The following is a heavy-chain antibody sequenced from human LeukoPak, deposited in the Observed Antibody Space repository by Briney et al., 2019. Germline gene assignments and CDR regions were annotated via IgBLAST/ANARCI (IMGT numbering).Heavy chain of an antibody. D-gene: IGHD5-12*01. J-gene: IGHJ4*02. Sequence: PSETLSLTCTVSGGSISSYYWSWVRQPPGKGLEWIGYIYYSGSTNYNPSLKSRVTISVDTSKNQFSLKLSSVTAADTAVYYCALTIGYANFDYWGQGTLVTVSS. CDR2: IYYSGST. CDR1: GGSISSYY. CDR3: ALTIGYANFDY. V-gene: IGHV4-59*01.